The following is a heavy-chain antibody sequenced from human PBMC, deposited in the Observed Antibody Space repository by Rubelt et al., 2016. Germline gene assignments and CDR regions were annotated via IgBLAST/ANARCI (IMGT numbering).Heavy chain of an antibody. CDR2: IKSKTDCGTT. CDR1: GFTFSNAW. Sequence: EVQLVESGGGLVKPGGSLRLSCAASGFTFSNAWMSWVRQAPGKGLEWVGRIKSKTDCGTTDYAAPGKGRFTISRDDAKNTLYLQMNSLNTEDTAVYYCTTDGDSSSSGWTTWGQGTLVTVSS. D-gene: IGHD6-6*01. J-gene: IGHJ4*02. V-gene: IGHV3-15*01. CDR3: TTDGDSSSSGWTT.